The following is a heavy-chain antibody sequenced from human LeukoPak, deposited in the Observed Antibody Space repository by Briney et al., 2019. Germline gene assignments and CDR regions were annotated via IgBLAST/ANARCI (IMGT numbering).Heavy chain of an antibody. Sequence: PSETLSLTCTVSGDSMRDDYWDWMRQPPGKKLEWIGSIYYSGGTYYNPSLKSRVTISVDTSKNQFSLKLNSVTAADTAVYYCATRSYYDTSGVYGMDVWGQGTTVTVSS. CDR3: ATRSYYDTSGVYGMDV. CDR2: IYYSGGT. J-gene: IGHJ6*02. CDR1: GDSMRDDY. V-gene: IGHV4-59*05. D-gene: IGHD3-22*01.